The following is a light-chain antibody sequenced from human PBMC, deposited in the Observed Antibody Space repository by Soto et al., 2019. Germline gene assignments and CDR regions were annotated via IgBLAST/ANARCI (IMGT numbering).Light chain of an antibody. CDR3: QQYHEWPET. CDR1: QTVRNN. J-gene: IGKJ1*01. Sequence: EFVLTQSPGTLYFSPVEGSALSCSASQTVRNNYLAWYQQKPGQAPRLLIYGASTRATDIPARFSGSGSGTEFTLTISSLQSEDFAVYYCQQYHEWPETFGQGTKVDIK. CDR2: GAS. V-gene: IGKV3-15*01.